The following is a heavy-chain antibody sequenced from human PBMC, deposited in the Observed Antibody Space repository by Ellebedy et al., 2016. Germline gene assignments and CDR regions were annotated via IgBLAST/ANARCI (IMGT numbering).Heavy chain of an antibody. J-gene: IGHJ5*02. CDR3: ARGVGGTSLNWFDP. V-gene: IGHV3-21*01. Sequence: GESLKISXAASGFPFSTFFMSWVRQAPGKGLEWVSTISGDGDDRHFADSVKGRFTISRDNAKNSLYLQMNSLRAEDTAVYYCARGVGGTSLNWFDPWGQGTLVTVSS. CDR1: GFPFSTFF. D-gene: IGHD3-16*01. CDR2: ISGDGDDR.